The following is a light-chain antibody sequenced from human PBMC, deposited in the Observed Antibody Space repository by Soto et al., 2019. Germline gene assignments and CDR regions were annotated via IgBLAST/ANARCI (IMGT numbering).Light chain of an antibody. V-gene: IGKV1-5*01. CDR2: DAS. CDR1: QSISSW. CDR3: QQYNSYSGVT. J-gene: IGKJ1*01. Sequence: DIQMTQSPSTLSASVGDRVTITCRASQSISSWLAWYQQKPGKAPKLLIYDASSLESGVPSRCSGSGSGTEFTLTISSLQPDDFATYYCQQYNSYSGVTFGQGTKVEIK.